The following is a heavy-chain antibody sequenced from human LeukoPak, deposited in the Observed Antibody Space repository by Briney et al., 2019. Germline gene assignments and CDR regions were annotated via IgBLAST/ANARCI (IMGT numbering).Heavy chain of an antibody. J-gene: IGHJ5*02. V-gene: IGHV4-34*01. Sequence: SETLTLTCTVYGGYFITYYWSWIRQPPGKGLEWIGEINHSGSTNYNPSLKRRVTISLDTSKNQFSLKLTSVTAADTAVYYCATDGGPSNYWFDPWCQGTLVTVSS. D-gene: IGHD4-11*01. CDR2: INHSGST. CDR1: GGYFITYY. CDR3: ATDGGPSNYWFDP.